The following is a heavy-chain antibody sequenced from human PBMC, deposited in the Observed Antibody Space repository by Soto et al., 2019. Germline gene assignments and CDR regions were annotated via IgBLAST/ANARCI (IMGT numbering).Heavy chain of an antibody. CDR2: ITETGGEA. D-gene: IGHD3-10*01. CDR3: VRGSKDSYPGRRIFDF. CDR1: GFTLSSYA. V-gene: IGHV3-23*01. Sequence: GGARRLSCAASGFTLSSYAMSWGRQGPGKGLEWVSNITETGGEAKYADSVRGRFDISRENSKNTLYMQMSALRAEESAIYFCVRGSKDSYPGRRIFDFWGRGTLVTASS. J-gene: IGHJ5*01.